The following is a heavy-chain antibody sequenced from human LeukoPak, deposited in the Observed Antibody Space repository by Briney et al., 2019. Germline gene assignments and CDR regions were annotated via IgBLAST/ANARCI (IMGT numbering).Heavy chain of an antibody. D-gene: IGHD3-22*01. CDR3: ASRARYYYDSSGAFDI. Sequence: TSETLSLTCTVSGGSISSYYWSWIRQPPGKGLEWIGYIYYSGSTNYNPSLKSRVTISVDTSENQFSLELSSVTAADTAVYYCASRARYYYDSSGAFDIWGQGTMVTVSS. CDR1: GGSISSYY. J-gene: IGHJ3*02. CDR2: IYYSGST. V-gene: IGHV4-59*01.